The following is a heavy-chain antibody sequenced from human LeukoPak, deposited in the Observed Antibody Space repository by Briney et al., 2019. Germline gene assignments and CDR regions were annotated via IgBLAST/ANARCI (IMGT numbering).Heavy chain of an antibody. CDR3: TRDHGLDV. Sequence: PGGSLRLSYAASGFTFRSCWMSWVRQAPGKGLMWVSQINSDGSATSCADAVKGRCTISRDNAKNMLYLEMNSLRVEDTAVYFCTRDHGLDVWGQGTTVTVSS. CDR1: GFTFRSCW. CDR2: INSDGSAT. J-gene: IGHJ6*02. V-gene: IGHV3-74*01.